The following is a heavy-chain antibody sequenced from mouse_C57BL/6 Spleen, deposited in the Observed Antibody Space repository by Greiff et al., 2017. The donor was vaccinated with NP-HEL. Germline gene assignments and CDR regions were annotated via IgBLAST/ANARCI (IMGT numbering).Heavy chain of an antibody. CDR2: IHPNSGST. V-gene: IGHV1-64*01. CDR1: GYTFTSYW. CDR3: ARDYGSRYFDY. J-gene: IGHJ2*01. Sequence: VQLVESGAELVKPGASVKLSCKASGYTFTSYWMHWVKQRPGQGLEWIGMIHPNSGSTNYNEKFKSKATLTVDKSSSTAYMQLSSLTSEDSAVYYCARDYGSRYFDYWGQGTTLTVSS. D-gene: IGHD1-1*01.